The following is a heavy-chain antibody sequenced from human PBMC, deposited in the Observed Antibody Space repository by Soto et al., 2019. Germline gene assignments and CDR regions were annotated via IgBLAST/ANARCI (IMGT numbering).Heavy chain of an antibody. CDR1: GYIVSDYY. V-gene: IGHV1-2*02. D-gene: IGHD5-18*01. CDR2: ISPKRGGK. Sequence: ASVKVSCKASGYIVSDYYMHWVRQAPGQGLEWMGWISPKRGGKKYAQKFQGRVTMTRNTSISTSYMEVSSLTYEDTSVYYCARGPKDSYGYEDYWGQGTLVTVSS. J-gene: IGHJ4*02. CDR3: ARGPKDSYGYEDY.